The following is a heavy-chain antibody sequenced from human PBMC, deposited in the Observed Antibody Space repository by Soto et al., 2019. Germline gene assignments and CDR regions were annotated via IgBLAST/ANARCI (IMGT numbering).Heavy chain of an antibody. J-gene: IGHJ6*02. CDR2: IWYDGSNK. Sequence: PGGSLRLSCAASGFTFSSYGMHWVRQAPGTGLERVAVIWYDGSNKYYADSAKGRLTIFRDNSKNTLYLQMNTLRAEDTAVYYCARDGVVVVPAAIPPQTRYYYYYGMDVWGQGTTVTVSS. D-gene: IGHD2-2*02. CDR1: GFTFSSYG. V-gene: IGHV3-33*01. CDR3: ARDGVVVVPAAIPPQTRYYYYYGMDV.